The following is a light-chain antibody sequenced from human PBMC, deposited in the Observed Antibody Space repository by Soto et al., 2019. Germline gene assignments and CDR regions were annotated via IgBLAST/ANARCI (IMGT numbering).Light chain of an antibody. CDR2: DVT. CDR3: SSYTTSNTRQLV. J-gene: IGLJ1*01. CDR1: SSDVGGYNY. Sequence: QSVLTQPASVSGSPGQSITISCTGTSSDVGGYNYVSWYQHHPGKAPKLIIYDVTNRPSGVSNPFSGSKSGNTASLTISGLQPEGEADYYCSSYTTSNTRQLVFGTGTKVTV. V-gene: IGLV2-14*03.